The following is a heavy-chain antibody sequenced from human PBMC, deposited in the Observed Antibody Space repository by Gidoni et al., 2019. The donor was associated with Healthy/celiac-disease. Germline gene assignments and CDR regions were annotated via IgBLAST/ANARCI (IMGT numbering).Heavy chain of an antibody. CDR2: ISGSGGST. Sequence: EVQLLESGGGLVQPGGSLRLSCAASGFTFSSYAMRWVRQAPGKGLEWVSVISGSGGSTYYADSVKGRFTISRDNSKNTLYLQMNSLRAEDTAVYYCAKDGSLTWIQLWPEYAFDIWGQGTMVTVSS. V-gene: IGHV3-23*01. CDR1: GFTFSSYA. J-gene: IGHJ3*02. CDR3: AKDGSLTWIQLWPEYAFDI. D-gene: IGHD5-18*01.